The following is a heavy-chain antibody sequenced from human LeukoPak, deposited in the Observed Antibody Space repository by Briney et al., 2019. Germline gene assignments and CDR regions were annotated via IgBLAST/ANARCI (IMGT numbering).Heavy chain of an antibody. J-gene: IGHJ6*02. CDR2: LFHSGST. CDR3: ARPGQDTATSLYYYGMDV. V-gene: IGHV4-59*01. D-gene: IGHD5-18*01. Sequence: SETLSLTCSVSGASISSYYWSWIRQPPGKGLEWIGYLFHSGSTNYNPSLKSRVTISVDTSKNQFSLKLNSVTAADTAVYYCARPGQDTATSLYYYGMDVWGQGTTVTVSS. CDR1: GASISSYY.